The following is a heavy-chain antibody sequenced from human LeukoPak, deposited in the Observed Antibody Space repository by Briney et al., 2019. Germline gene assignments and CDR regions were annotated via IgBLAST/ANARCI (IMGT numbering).Heavy chain of an antibody. CDR3: ARTDYAGYSSGWTFDY. CDR2: ISGSGGST. J-gene: IGHJ4*02. D-gene: IGHD6-19*01. Sequence: GGSLRLSRAASGFTFSSYAMSWVRQAPGKGLEWVSAISGSGGSTYYADSVKGRFTISRDNSKNTLYLQMNSLRAEDTAVYYCARTDYAGYSSGWTFDYWGQGTLVTVSS. V-gene: IGHV3-23*01. CDR1: GFTFSSYA.